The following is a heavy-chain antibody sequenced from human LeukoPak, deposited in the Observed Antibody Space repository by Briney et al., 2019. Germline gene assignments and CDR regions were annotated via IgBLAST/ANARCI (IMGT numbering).Heavy chain of an antibody. J-gene: IGHJ4*02. D-gene: IGHD3-9*01. CDR3: ARTRLRYFDWFFDY. CDR1: GGSISSSSYY. V-gene: IGHV4-39*01. Sequence: SETLSLTCTVSGGSISSSSYYWGWIRQPPGKGLEWIGSIYYSGSTYYNPSLKSRVTISVDTSKNQFSLKLSSVTAADTAVYYCARTRLRYFDWFFDYWGQGTLVTVSS. CDR2: IYYSGST.